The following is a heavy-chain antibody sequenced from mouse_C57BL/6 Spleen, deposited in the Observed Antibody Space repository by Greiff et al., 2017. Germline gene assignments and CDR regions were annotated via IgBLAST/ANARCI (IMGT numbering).Heavy chain of an antibody. J-gene: IGHJ2*01. V-gene: IGHV1-80*01. Sequence: QVQLQQSGAELVKPGASVKISCKASGYAFSSYWMNWVKQRPGKGLEWIGQIYPGDGDTNYNGKFKGKDTLTADKSSSTAYMQLSSLTSEDSAVYFCARSPYYGSRGYYFDYWGQGTTLTVSS. CDR1: GYAFSSYW. D-gene: IGHD1-1*01. CDR2: IYPGDGDT. CDR3: ARSPYYGSRGYYFDY.